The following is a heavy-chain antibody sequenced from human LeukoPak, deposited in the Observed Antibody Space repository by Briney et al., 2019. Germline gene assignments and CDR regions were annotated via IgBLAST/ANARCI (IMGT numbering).Heavy chain of an antibody. CDR1: GGSISSSTYY. CDR3: ARQLGLGALGY. V-gene: IGHV4-39*01. D-gene: IGHD1-26*01. Sequence: SETLSLTCTVSGGSISSSTYYWGWIRQPPGKGLEWIGSIYYSGTTYYNPSLKSRVTISVDTSKSQFSLELRSMTAADTAVYYCARQLGLGALGYWGQGTLVTVSS. J-gene: IGHJ4*02. CDR2: IYYSGTT.